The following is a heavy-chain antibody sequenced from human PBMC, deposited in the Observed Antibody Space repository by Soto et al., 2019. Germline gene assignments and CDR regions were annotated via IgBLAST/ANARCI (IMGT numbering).Heavy chain of an antibody. Sequence: PVGSLCLSCAASGFTFNIYGMHWVRQAPDKGLEWVALISYDGSNQYYADSVKGRFTISRDNSKNTLFLQMNSLRADDTAVYYCAKDQASGQGSFDSWGQGTLVTVSS. CDR2: ISYDGSNQ. CDR1: GFTFNIYG. V-gene: IGHV3-30*18. J-gene: IGHJ4*02. CDR3: AKDQASGQGSFDS.